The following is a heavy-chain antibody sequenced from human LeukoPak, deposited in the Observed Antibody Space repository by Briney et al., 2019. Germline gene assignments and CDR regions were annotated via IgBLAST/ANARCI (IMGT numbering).Heavy chain of an antibody. CDR2: ISSSTSTI. CDR1: GFTFSTYS. J-gene: IGHJ4*02. V-gene: IGHV3-48*01. D-gene: IGHD3-22*01. CDR3: AKDVRTYYDSSGYHDY. Sequence: PGGSLRLSCAASGFTFSTYSMNWVRQAPGKGLEWVSYISSSTSTIYYADSVKGRFTISRDNSKNTLYLQMNSLRAEDTAVYYCAKDVRTYYDSSGYHDYWGQGTLVTVSS.